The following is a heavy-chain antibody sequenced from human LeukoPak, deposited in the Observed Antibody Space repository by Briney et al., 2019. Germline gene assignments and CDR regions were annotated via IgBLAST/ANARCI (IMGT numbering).Heavy chain of an antibody. Sequence: GGSLRLSCAASGFTFSSYWMSWVRQAPGKGLEWVANIKQDGSEKYYVDSVKGRFTISRDNSKNTLYLQMNSLRAEDTAVYYCAKDGGRYSSSWPPGFDYWGQGTLVTVSS. CDR2: IKQDGSEK. V-gene: IGHV3-7*03. J-gene: IGHJ4*02. CDR1: GFTFSSYW. CDR3: AKDGGRYSSSWPPGFDY. D-gene: IGHD6-13*01.